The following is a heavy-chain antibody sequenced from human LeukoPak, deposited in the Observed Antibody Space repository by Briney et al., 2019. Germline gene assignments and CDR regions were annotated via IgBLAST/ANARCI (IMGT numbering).Heavy chain of an antibody. J-gene: IGHJ4*02. CDR1: GFTVSSNY. CDR2: IYGGGNT. CDR3: ARKGRSPGDY. V-gene: IGHV3-66*01. D-gene: IGHD1-14*01. Sequence: GGSLRLSCTASGFTVSSNYMSWVRQAPGKGLEWVSIIYGGGNTYYTDSVKGRFTISRDNSKNTLYLQMSSLRAEDTAVYYCARKGRSPGDYWGQGTLVTVSS.